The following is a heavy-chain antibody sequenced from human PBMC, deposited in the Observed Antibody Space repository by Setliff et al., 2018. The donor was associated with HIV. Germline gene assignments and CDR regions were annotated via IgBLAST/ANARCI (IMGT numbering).Heavy chain of an antibody. CDR3: ARDRSSGWSKDWFDT. V-gene: IGHV4-4*07. D-gene: IGHD6-19*01. CDR1: GGSISSYY. Sequence: SETLSLTCTVSGGSISSYYWSWIRQPAGKGLEWIGHIYISGSTNYNPSFNSRVTMSVDTSKNQFSLRLTSVTAADTAMYHCARDRSSGWSKDWFDTWSQGILVTVSS. J-gene: IGHJ5*02. CDR2: IYISGST.